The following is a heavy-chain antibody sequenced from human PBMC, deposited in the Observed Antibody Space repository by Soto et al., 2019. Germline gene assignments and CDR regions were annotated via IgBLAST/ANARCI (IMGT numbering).Heavy chain of an antibody. CDR2: ISYDGSNK. V-gene: IGHV3-30*18. J-gene: IGHJ4*02. D-gene: IGHD6-13*01. Sequence: QVQLVESGGGVVQPGRSLRLSCAASGFTFSTYGMHWARQAPGKGLEWVAVISYDGSNKYYADSVKGRFTISRDNSKNTLYLQVNSLRAEDTAVYYCAKEMQQLAFDYWGQGTLVTVSS. CDR3: AKEMQQLAFDY. CDR1: GFTFSTYG.